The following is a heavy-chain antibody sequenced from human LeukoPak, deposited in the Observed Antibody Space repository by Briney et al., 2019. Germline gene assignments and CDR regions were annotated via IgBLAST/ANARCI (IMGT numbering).Heavy chain of an antibody. Sequence: PGGSLRLSCAASGFTFSSYWMSWVRQAPGKGLEWVANIKQDGSEKYYVDSVKGRSTISRDNAKNSLYLQMNSLRAEDTAVYYCARDRIRQFRGGAFDIWGQGTMVTVSS. CDR3: ARDRIRQFRGGAFDI. CDR1: GFTFSSYW. D-gene: IGHD3-10*01. J-gene: IGHJ3*02. V-gene: IGHV3-7*01. CDR2: IKQDGSEK.